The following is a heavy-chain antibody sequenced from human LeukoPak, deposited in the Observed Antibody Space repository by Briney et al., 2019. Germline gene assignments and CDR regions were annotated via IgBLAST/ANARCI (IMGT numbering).Heavy chain of an antibody. Sequence: GGSLRLSCAASGFTFSTYAMSWVRQAPGKGLEWVSVISGGGGSRYYADSVKGRFTISRDNSKNTLYLQMNSLRAEDTAVYYCATPYSTYCGGDCYIWGQGTPVTVSS. V-gene: IGHV3-23*01. CDR3: ATPYSTYCGGDCYI. CDR1: GFTFSTYA. CDR2: ISGGGGSR. D-gene: IGHD2-21*02. J-gene: IGHJ4*02.